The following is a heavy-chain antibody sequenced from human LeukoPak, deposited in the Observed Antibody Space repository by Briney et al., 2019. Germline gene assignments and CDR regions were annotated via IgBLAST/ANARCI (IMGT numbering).Heavy chain of an antibody. Sequence: ASVKVSCKASGYTFTGYYMHWVRQAPGQGLEWMGWINPNSGGTNYAQKFQGGVTMTRDTSISTAYMELSRLRSDDTAVYYCARTGGSHATDAFDIWGQGTMVTVSS. J-gene: IGHJ3*02. CDR3: ARTGGSHATDAFDI. CDR2: INPNSGGT. V-gene: IGHV1-2*02. D-gene: IGHD1-26*01. CDR1: GYTFTGYY.